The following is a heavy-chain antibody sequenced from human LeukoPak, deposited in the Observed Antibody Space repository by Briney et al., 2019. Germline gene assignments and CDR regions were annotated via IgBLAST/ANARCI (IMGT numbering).Heavy chain of an antibody. CDR2: ISGSGGST. J-gene: IGHJ2*01. CDR1: GFTVSSNY. D-gene: IGHD2-2*01. V-gene: IGHV3-23*01. CDR3: AKGSSGYCSSTSCYSLDL. Sequence: PGGSLRLSCAASGFTVSSNYMSWVRQAPGKGLEWVSAISGSGGSTYYADSVKGRFTISRDNSKNTLYLQMNSLRAEDTAVYYCAKGSSGYCSSTSCYSLDLWGRGTLVTVSS.